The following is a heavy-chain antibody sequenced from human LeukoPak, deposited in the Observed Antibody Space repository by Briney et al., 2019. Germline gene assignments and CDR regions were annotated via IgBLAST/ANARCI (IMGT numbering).Heavy chain of an antibody. CDR2: MNPGDADA. J-gene: IGHJ4*02. Sequence: GVSLKISCKGSGYTFTRYWIAWVRQMPGKGLEWMAIMNPGDADATYSPSFQGQVTVSVDKSVSTAYLQWSSLRAADTAIYYCARRPTSGQYYFDEWGQGTLVTVPS. V-gene: IGHV5-51*01. D-gene: IGHD6-19*01. CDR3: ARRPTSGQYYFDE. CDR1: GYTFTRYW.